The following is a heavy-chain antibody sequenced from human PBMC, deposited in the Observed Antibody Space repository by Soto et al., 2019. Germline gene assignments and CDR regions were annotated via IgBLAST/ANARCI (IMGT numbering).Heavy chain of an antibody. CDR1: GFNFSSYS. J-gene: IGHJ4*02. CDR3: AKDRPESYYPLGTVDY. Sequence: AGGSLILSCTASGFNFSSYSMIWVRQAPGKGLGWVSAISGSGDNTYYADSVKGRFTVSRDNSKNTLYLQMSSLRVEDTAVYYCAKDRPESYYPLGTVDYWGQGTLVTVSS. CDR2: ISGSGDNT. D-gene: IGHD1-26*01. V-gene: IGHV3-23*01.